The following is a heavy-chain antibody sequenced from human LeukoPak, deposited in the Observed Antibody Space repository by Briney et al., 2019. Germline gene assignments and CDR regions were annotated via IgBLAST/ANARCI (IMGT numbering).Heavy chain of an antibody. Sequence: GRCVRLSCAASGFTFSSYAVHWVRQARGRGGECVAVISYEGSNKYYADSVKGRFTISRDNSKNTLYLQMSSLRAEETAGYYCARDGSGSHFDSWGEGTLVTVSS. V-gene: IGHV3-30*04. D-gene: IGHD3-10*01. CDR2: ISYEGSNK. CDR1: GFTFSSYA. CDR3: ARDGSGSHFDS. J-gene: IGHJ4*02.